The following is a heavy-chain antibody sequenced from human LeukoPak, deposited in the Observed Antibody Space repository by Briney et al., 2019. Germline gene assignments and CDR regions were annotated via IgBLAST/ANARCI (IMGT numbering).Heavy chain of an antibody. J-gene: IGHJ4*02. D-gene: IGHD3-22*01. CDR2: IYTSGST. Sequence: SETLSLTCTVSGGSISSYYWSWIRQPAGKGLEWIGRIYTSGSTNYNPSLKSRVTMSVDASKNQFSLKLSSVTAADTAVYYCAREGYCDSSGYYPDYWGQGTLVTVSS. CDR1: GGSISSYY. CDR3: AREGYCDSSGYYPDY. V-gene: IGHV4-4*07.